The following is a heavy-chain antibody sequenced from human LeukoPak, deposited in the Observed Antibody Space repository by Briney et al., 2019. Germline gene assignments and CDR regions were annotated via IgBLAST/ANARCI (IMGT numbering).Heavy chain of an antibody. V-gene: IGHV1-2*06. J-gene: IGHJ4*02. Sequence: GASVKVSCKASGYTFTRYYMHWVRQAPGQGREWMGRINPNSGGTNYAQKFQGRVTMTRDTSISTAYMELSRLRSDDTAVYYCARWQRDYDYPETDYWGQGTLVTVSS. CDR2: INPNSGGT. CDR3: ARWQRDYDYPETDY. CDR1: GYTFTRYY. D-gene: IGHD3-22*01.